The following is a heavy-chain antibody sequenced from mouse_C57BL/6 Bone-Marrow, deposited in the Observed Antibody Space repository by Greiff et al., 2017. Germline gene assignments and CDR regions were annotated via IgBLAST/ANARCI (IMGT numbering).Heavy chain of an antibody. CDR2: ISSGGSYT. V-gene: IGHV5-6*02. Sequence: EVKLMESGGDLVKPGGSLKLSCAASGFTFSSYGLSWVRQTPDTRLAWVATISSGGSYTYYPDSVKGRFTISRDNAKNTLYLQMSSLKSEDTAMYYCARRGQLRLRDAMDYWGQGTSVTVSS. CDR1: GFTFSSYG. CDR3: ARRGQLRLRDAMDY. J-gene: IGHJ4*01. D-gene: IGHD3-2*02.